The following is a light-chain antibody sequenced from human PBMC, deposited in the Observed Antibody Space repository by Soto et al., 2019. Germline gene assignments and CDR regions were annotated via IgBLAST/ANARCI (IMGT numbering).Light chain of an antibody. CDR1: HYIYSN. CDR2: RAS. CDR3: QQYHNLWT. Sequence: EIVMTQSPATLSVSPGERATLSCTASHYIYSNVAWFQQRPGQAPRLLIYRASTRATGTPARFSGSGSGTEFTLTITSLQSEAFALYYCQQYHNLWTFGQGTEVEIK. V-gene: IGKV3-15*01. J-gene: IGKJ1*01.